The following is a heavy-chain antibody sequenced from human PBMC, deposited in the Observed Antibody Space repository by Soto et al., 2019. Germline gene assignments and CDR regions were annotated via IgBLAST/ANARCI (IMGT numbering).Heavy chain of an antibody. CDR3: VNYHSGGLHR. Sequence: EVQLVESGGGWVQPGGSRRLSCAAAGFIFSDYSMSWVRQAPGEGLEWVANINQDGSEEYYVDSVKGRFSISRDNAENSLYLQMNSLRVEDTAVYYCVNYHSGGLHRWGQGTLVTVS. D-gene: IGHD6-19*01. CDR1: GFIFSDYS. CDR2: INQDGSEE. V-gene: IGHV3-7*01. J-gene: IGHJ5*02.